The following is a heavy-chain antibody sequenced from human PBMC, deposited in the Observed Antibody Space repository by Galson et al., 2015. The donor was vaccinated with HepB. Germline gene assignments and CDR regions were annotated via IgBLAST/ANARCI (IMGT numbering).Heavy chain of an antibody. CDR3: ARNYDSSGYYVD. V-gene: IGHV3-53*01. CDR1: GFTFSSYA. D-gene: IGHD3-22*01. J-gene: IGHJ4*02. CDR2: IYSGGST. Sequence: SLRLSCAASGFTFSSYAMHWVRQAPGKGLEWVSVIYSGGSTFYADSVKGRFTMSRDNSKNTLYLQMNSLRTEDTAVYFCARNYDSSGYYVDWGQGTLVTVSS.